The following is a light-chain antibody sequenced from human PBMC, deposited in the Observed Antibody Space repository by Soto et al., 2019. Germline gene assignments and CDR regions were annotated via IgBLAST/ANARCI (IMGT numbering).Light chain of an antibody. V-gene: IGLV1-40*01. CDR2: GNS. J-gene: IGLJ1*01. CDR1: SSNIGGGYD. CDR3: QFYDSSLSGYV. Sequence: QSVLTQPPSVSGAPGQRVTISCTGSSSNIGGGYDVHWYQQLPGTAPKLLVYGNSNRPSGVPDRFSGSKSGTSASLAITGLQAEDEADYYCQFYDSSLSGYVFGTGTKVPVL.